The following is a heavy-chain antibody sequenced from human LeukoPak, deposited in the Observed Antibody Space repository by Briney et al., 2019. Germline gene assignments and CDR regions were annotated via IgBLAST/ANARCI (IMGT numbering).Heavy chain of an antibody. CDR1: GFTFSSYG. CDR2: IRYDGSNK. CDR3: AKTPIAAAAMYYFDY. Sequence: GGSLRLSCAASGFTFSSYGMHWVRQAPGKGLEWVAFIRYDGSNKYYADSVKGRFTISRDNSKNTLYLQMNSLRAEDTAAYYCAKTPIAAAAMYYFDYWGQGTLVTVSS. D-gene: IGHD6-13*01. V-gene: IGHV3-30*02. J-gene: IGHJ4*02.